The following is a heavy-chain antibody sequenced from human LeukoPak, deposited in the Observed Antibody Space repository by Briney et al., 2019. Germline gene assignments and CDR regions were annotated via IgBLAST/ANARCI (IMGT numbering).Heavy chain of an antibody. D-gene: IGHD3-10*01. CDR1: GGSISSYY. CDR3: ARQSPYPKITMVRGGYYFDY. J-gene: IGHJ4*02. CDR2: IYYSGST. V-gene: IGHV4-59*08. Sequence: PSETLSLTCTVSGGSISSYYWSWIRQPPGKGLEWIGYIYYSGSTNYNPSLKSRVTISVDTSKNQFSLKLSSVTAADTAVYYCARQSPYPKITMVRGGYYFDYWGQGTLVTVSS.